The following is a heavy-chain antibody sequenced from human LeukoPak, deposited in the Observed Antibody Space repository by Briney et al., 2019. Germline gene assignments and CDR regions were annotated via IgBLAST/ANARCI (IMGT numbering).Heavy chain of an antibody. J-gene: IGHJ5*02. V-gene: IGHV5-51*01. CDR3: ARSILYGGNSGGWFDP. CDR1: GYSFTSYW. Sequence: GESLKISCKGSGYSFTSYWIGWARQMPGKGLEWMGIIYPGDSDTRYSPSFQGQVTISADKSISTAYLQWSSLKASDTAMYYCARSILYGGNSGGWFDPWGQGTLVTVSS. CDR2: IYPGDSDT. D-gene: IGHD4-23*01.